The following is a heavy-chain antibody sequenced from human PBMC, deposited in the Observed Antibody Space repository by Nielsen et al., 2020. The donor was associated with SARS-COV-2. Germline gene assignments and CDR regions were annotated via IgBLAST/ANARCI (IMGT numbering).Heavy chain of an antibody. CDR2: ISVYSENT. D-gene: IGHD2-8*02. Sequence: ASVKVSCKASGYTFTGYGINWVRQAPGQGLEWMGWISVYSENTESAHNLQGRVTMTRDTSTNTVYMELRSLRSGDTAVYYCARDIVLNRGPAPHDAFDLWGQGTMVTVSS. J-gene: IGHJ3*01. V-gene: IGHV1-18*01. CDR3: ARDIVLNRGPAPHDAFDL. CDR1: GYTFTGYG.